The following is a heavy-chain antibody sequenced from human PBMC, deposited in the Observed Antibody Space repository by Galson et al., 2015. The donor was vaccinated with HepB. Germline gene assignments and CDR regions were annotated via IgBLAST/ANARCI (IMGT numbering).Heavy chain of an antibody. CDR3: ARDSIQWELLEEQGGVLDP. Sequence: SVKVSCKASGYTFTSYGISWVRQAPGQGLEWMGWISAYNGNTNYAQKLQGRVTMATDTSTSTAYMELRSLRSDDTAVYYCARDSIQWELLEEQGGVLDPWGQGTLVTVSS. CDR2: ISAYNGNT. D-gene: IGHD1-26*01. V-gene: IGHV1-18*01. CDR1: GYTFTSYG. J-gene: IGHJ5*02.